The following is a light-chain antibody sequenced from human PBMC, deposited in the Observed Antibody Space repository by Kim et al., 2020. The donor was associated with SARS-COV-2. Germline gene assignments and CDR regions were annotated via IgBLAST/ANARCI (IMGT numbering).Light chain of an antibody. Sequence: DIQMTQSPSTLSASVGDRVTITCRASQSISSWLAWYQQKPGETPNLLIYKASSLETRVPSRFSGSGSGTEFTLTISSLQPDDFATYYCQQYNSYPWTFGQGTKVDIK. CDR3: QQYNSYPWT. J-gene: IGKJ1*01. CDR2: KAS. CDR1: QSISSW. V-gene: IGKV1-5*03.